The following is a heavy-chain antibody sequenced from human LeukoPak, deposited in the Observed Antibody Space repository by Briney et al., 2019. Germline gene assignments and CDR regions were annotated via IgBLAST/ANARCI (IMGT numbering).Heavy chain of an antibody. CDR3: AKSSYYDSSGYYREYYFDY. CDR1: GFTFTSYA. Sequence: PGGSLRLSCAASGFTFTSYAMTWVRQAPGKGLEWVSSISGGGGSTYYADSVKGRFTIFRDNSKNTLYLQMNSLRAEDTAVYYCAKSSYYDSSGYYREYYFDYWGQGTLVTVSS. D-gene: IGHD3-22*01. J-gene: IGHJ4*02. V-gene: IGHV3-23*01. CDR2: ISGGGGST.